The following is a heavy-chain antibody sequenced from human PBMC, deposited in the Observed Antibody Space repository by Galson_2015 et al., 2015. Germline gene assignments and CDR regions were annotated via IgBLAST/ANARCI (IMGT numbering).Heavy chain of an antibody. J-gene: IGHJ4*02. CDR3: ARAKYPEYQLLVY. V-gene: IGHV3-48*02. CDR1: GFTFSSYS. Sequence: SLRLSCAASGFTFSSYSMNWVRQAPGKGLEWVSYISSSSSTIYYADSVKGRFTISRDNAKNSLYLQMNSLRDEDTAVYYCARAKYPEYQLLVYWGQRTLVTVSS. D-gene: IGHD2-2*01. CDR2: ISSSSSTI.